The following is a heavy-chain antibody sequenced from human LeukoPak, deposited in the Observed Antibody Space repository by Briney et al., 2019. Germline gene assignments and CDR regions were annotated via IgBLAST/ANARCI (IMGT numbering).Heavy chain of an antibody. Sequence: GGSLRLSCAASGFTFRSYGMHWVRQAPGKGLEWVAFIRYDGSNKYYADSVKGRFTIYRDKSKNTLYLQMNSLRAEDTAVYYCAKGSSYEAQYYYYYRDVWGKGNTVTISS. J-gene: IGHJ6*03. CDR3: AKGSSYEAQYYYYYRDV. CDR2: IRYDGSNK. CDR1: GFTFRSYG. V-gene: IGHV3-30*02. D-gene: IGHD5-12*01.